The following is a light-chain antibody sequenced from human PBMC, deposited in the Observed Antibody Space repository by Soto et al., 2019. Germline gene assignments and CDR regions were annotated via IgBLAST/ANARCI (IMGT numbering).Light chain of an antibody. CDR3: TSYAGSSIPVV. Sequence: QSALTQPHSASGSPGQAVTISCTGASSDVGKYNFVSWYQQHPGKAPKLVIYDVTERPSGVPDRFSGSKSGNTASLTVSGLQAEDEADYYCTSYAGSSIPVVFGGGTKLTVL. CDR1: SSDVGKYNF. V-gene: IGLV2-8*01. J-gene: IGLJ2*01. CDR2: DVT.